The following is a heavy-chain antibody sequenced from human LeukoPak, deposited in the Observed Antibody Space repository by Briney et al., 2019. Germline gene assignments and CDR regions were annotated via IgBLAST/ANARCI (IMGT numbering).Heavy chain of an antibody. CDR2: ISSSSDYI. V-gene: IGHV3-21*01. J-gene: IGHJ6*04. D-gene: IGHD3-10*02. CDR1: GFTFSSYN. CDR3: AELGITMIGGV. Sequence: GGSLRLSCAASGFTFSSYNMNWVRQAPGKGLEWVSSISSSSDYIYYADSVKGRFTISRDNAKNSLYLQMNSLRAGDTAVYYCAELGITMIGGVWGKGTTVTISS.